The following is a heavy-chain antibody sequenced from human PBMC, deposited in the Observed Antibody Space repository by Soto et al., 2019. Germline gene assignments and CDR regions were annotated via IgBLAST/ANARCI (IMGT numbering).Heavy chain of an antibody. CDR2: IIPIFGTA. Sequence: ASFKSSFKASGITFSSYAISWVRQAPGQGLEWMGGIIPIFGTANYAQKFQSRVTITADESTSTAYMELSSLRSEDTAVYYCARDYGGNSGEYYFDYWGPGTLVTVSS. J-gene: IGHJ4*02. CDR1: GITFSSYA. CDR3: ARDYGGNSGEYYFDY. V-gene: IGHV1-69*13. D-gene: IGHD4-17*01.